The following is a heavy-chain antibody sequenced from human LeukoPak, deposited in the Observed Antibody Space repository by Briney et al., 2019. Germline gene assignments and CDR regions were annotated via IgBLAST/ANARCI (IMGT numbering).Heavy chain of an antibody. D-gene: IGHD2-21*02. CDR3: ARDIVVVTSPGDY. CDR1: GFTFSYFG. J-gene: IGHJ4*02. CDR2: IWNDGTNK. V-gene: IGHV3-33*01. Sequence: GGSLRLSCAASGFTFSYFGMHWVRQAPGKGLEWVAVIWNDGTNKYYADSVKGRFTISRDNSKNTLYLQMNSLRAEDTAVYYCARDIVVVTSPGDYWGQGNLVTVSS.